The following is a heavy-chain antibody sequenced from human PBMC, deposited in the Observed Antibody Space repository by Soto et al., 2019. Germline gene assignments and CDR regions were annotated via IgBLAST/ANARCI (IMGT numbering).Heavy chain of an antibody. J-gene: IGHJ6*02. CDR1: GFPFSRYD. CDR2: LWFDGSSE. Sequence: LRLSCAASGFPFSRYDMHWVRQAPGKGLEWVAVLWFDGSSEYYADSVQGRFTISRDNSKNTLYLQMDSPRAEDTAVYYCAKVLYASESFDSEEAPYGMDVWGQGTTVTVSS. CDR3: AKVLYASESFDSEEAPYGMDV. V-gene: IGHV3-33*06. D-gene: IGHD3-10*01.